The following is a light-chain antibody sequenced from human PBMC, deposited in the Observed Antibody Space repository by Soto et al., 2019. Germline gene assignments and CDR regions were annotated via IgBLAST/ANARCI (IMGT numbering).Light chain of an antibody. V-gene: IGLV1-44*01. J-gene: IGLJ1*01. CDR2: SNN. CDR1: SSNIGSNT. Sequence: QSVLTQPPSASGTPGQRVSISCSGSSSNIGSNTVNWYQQVPGTAPKLLIYSNNQRPSGVPDRFSGSKSGTSASLAISGLQSEDEADYYCSLYISGSTYVFGTGTKVTVL. CDR3: SLYISGSTYV.